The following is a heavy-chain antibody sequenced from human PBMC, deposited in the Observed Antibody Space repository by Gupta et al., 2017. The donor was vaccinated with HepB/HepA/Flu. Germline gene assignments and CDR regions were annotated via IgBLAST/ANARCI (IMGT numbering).Heavy chain of an antibody. CDR2: ISGSGGST. CDR3: AREGTMIVVVIAPRY. J-gene: IGHJ4*02. CDR1: GFTFSSYA. V-gene: IGHV3-23*01. D-gene: IGHD3-22*01. Sequence: EVQLLESGGGLVQPGGSLRPPCAASGFTFSSYAMSWVRQAPGKGLEWVSAISGSGGSTYYADSVKGRFTISRDNSKNTLYLQMNSLRAEDTAVYYCAREGTMIVVVIAPRYWGQGTLVTVSS.